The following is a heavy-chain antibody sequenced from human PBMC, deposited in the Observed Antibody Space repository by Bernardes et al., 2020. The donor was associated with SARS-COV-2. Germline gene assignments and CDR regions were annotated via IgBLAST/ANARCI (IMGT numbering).Heavy chain of an antibody. J-gene: IGHJ6*02. D-gene: IGHD3-22*01. CDR3: ARRGYDSSGYYPVLDGMDV. Sequence: SEPLSLTCTVSGGSISSSSYYWGWIRQPPGKGLEWIGSIYYSGSTYYNPSLKSRVTISVDTSKNQFSLKLSSVTAADTAVYYCARRGYDSSGYYPVLDGMDVWGQGTTVTVSS. CDR1: GGSISSSSYY. CDR2: IYYSGST. V-gene: IGHV4-39*01.